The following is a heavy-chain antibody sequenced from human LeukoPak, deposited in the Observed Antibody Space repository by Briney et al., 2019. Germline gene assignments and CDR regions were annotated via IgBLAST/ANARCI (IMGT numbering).Heavy chain of an antibody. V-gene: IGHV1-69*04. D-gene: IGHD2-2*01. CDR3: ASLGYCSSTSCPGLYYYYGMDV. CDR2: IIPILGIA. Sequence: SVKVSCKASGGTFSSYAISWVRQAPGQGLEWMGRIIPILGIANYAQKFQGRVTITADKSTSTAYMELRSLRSEDTAVYYCASLGYCSSTSCPGLYYYYGMDVWGQGTTVTVSS. CDR1: GGTFSSYA. J-gene: IGHJ6*02.